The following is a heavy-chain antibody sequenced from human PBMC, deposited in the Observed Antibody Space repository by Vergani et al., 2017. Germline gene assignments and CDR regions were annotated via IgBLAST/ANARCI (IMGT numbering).Heavy chain of an antibody. V-gene: IGHV3-30-3*01. D-gene: IGHD3-22*01. Sequence: QVQLVESGGGVVQPGRSLRLSCAASGFTFSSYAMHWVRQAPGKGLEWVAVISYDGSNKYYADSVKGRFTISSDNSKNTLYLQMNSLRAEDTAVYYCARGSITMIVVVNLALGYWGQGTLVTVSS. CDR3: ARGSITMIVVVNLALGY. CDR2: ISYDGSNK. J-gene: IGHJ4*02. CDR1: GFTFSSYA.